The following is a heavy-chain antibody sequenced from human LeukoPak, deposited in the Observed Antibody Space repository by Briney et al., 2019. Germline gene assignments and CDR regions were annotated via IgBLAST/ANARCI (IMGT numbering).Heavy chain of an antibody. CDR2: IYSSGNT. V-gene: IGHV4-4*07. D-gene: IGHD4-17*01. CDR1: GGSISNYY. J-gene: IGHJ4*02. Sequence: SETLSLTCTVSGGSISNYYWGWIRQPAGKGLEWIGRIYSSGNTNYNPSLKSRITLSVDTSKNQFSLNLRSVTAADTAVYYCARDYGDYLFDYWGQGTLVTVSS. CDR3: ARDYGDYLFDY.